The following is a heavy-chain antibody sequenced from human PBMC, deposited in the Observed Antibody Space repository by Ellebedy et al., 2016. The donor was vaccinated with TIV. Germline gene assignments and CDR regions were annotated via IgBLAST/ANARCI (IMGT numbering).Heavy chain of an antibody. CDR1: GYTFTASY. Sequence: AASVKVSCKTSGYTFTASYIHWVRQAPGQGLEWMGWINPKSGGTNSAQKFQGRVTMTTDTSTSTAYMELRSLRSDDTAVYYCARDPGPGSFDYWGQGTLVTVSS. CDR3: ARDPGPGSFDY. D-gene: IGHD3-10*01. J-gene: IGHJ4*02. CDR2: INPKSGGT. V-gene: IGHV1-2*02.